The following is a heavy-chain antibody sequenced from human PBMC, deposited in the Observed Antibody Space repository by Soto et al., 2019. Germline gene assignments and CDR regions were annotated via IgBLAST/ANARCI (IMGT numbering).Heavy chain of an antibody. V-gene: IGHV4-30-2*01. CDR2: IYHSGST. D-gene: IGHD2-8*02. CDR3: ARDKITGLFDY. J-gene: IGHJ4*02. CDR1: GGSISSGGYS. Sequence: SETLSLTCAVSGGSISSGGYSWSWIRQPPGKGLEWIGYIYHSGSTYYNPSLKSRVTISVDRSKNQFSLKLSSVTAADTAVYYCARDKITGLFDYWGQGTLVTVS.